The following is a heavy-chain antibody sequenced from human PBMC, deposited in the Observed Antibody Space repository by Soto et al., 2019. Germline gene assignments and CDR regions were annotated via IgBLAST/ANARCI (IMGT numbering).Heavy chain of an antibody. CDR3: ARELGNRGSTY. CDR1: GLSFRSYP. D-gene: IGHD2-2*01. Sequence: QVQLVQSGGGVVQPGRSLRLSCEAPGLSFRSYPMHWVRQAPGKGLEWVAIISHDGSDKNYADSVKGRFTISRDNSKNTLYLQMNSLSTEDTAVYFCARELGNRGSTYWGQGTLVTVSS. J-gene: IGHJ4*02. CDR2: ISHDGSDK. V-gene: IGHV3-30-3*01.